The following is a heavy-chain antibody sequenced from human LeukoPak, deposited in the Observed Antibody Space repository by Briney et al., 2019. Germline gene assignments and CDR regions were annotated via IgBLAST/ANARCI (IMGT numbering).Heavy chain of an antibody. D-gene: IGHD6-19*01. J-gene: IGHJ4*02. CDR2: ISSSSSYI. CDR3: ARSGYSSGWDY. CDR1: GFTFNSYT. Sequence: GGSLRLSCAASGFTFNSYTMNWVRQAPGKGLEWVSFISSSSSYIYYADSVKGRFTISRDNAKNSLHLQMNSLRAEDTAVYYCARSGYSSGWDYWGQGTLVTVSS. V-gene: IGHV3-21*01.